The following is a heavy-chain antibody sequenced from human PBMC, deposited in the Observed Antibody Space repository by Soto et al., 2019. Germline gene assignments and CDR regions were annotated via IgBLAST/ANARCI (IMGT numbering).Heavy chain of an antibody. Sequence: GASVKVSCKASGYTFTSYGISWVRQAPGQGLEWMGWISAYNGNTNYAQKLQGRVTMTTDTSTSTAYMELRSLRSGDTAVYYCARDQGWNDGAYYYYGMDVWGQGTTVTVSS. D-gene: IGHD1-1*01. J-gene: IGHJ6*02. CDR1: GYTFTSYG. CDR3: ARDQGWNDGAYYYYGMDV. V-gene: IGHV1-18*01. CDR2: ISAYNGNT.